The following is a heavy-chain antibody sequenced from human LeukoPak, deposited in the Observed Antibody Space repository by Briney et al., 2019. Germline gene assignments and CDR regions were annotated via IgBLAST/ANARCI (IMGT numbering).Heavy chain of an antibody. CDR2: INQDGSEK. CDR1: GFTFSSYW. V-gene: IGHV3-7*04. Sequence: GGSLRLSCAASGFTFSSYWMSWVRQAPGKGLEWVANINQDGSEKNVVDSVKGRFTISRDNAKNSLYLQTNNLRAEDTAVYYCARGLLAAADIDYWGQGALVTVSS. J-gene: IGHJ4*02. D-gene: IGHD6-13*01. CDR3: ARGLLAAADIDY.